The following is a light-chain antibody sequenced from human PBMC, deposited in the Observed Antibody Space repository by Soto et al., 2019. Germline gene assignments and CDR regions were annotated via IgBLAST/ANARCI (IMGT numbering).Light chain of an antibody. Sequence: QSVLTQPPSVSGAPGQRVTISCTGSSSNIGAGYDVHWYQHLPGTAPKLLIYGNNNRPSGVPDRFSGSKSGTSASLAITGLLAEDEADYYCQSHDTSLSGSRVFGTGTKLTVL. CDR2: GNN. CDR1: SSNIGAGYD. J-gene: IGLJ1*01. V-gene: IGLV1-40*01. CDR3: QSHDTSLSGSRV.